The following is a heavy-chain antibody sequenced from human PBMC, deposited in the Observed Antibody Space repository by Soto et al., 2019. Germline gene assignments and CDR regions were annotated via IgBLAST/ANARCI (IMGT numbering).Heavy chain of an antibody. D-gene: IGHD3-10*01. J-gene: IGHJ5*02. Sequence: GGSLRLSCVVSGFSLSDFWMSWVRQAPGKGLEWVASINQDESERNYGDFVEGRFTISRDNARNSLHLQMNSLRVEDAALYYIAKPRANLGPWGQGTPVTVSS. CDR3: AKPRANLGP. V-gene: IGHV3-7*01. CDR1: GFSLSDFW. CDR2: INQDESER.